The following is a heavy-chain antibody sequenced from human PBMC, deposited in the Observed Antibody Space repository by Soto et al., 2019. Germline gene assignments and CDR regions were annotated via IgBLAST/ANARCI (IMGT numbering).Heavy chain of an antibody. Sequence: GGSLRLSCAASGFTFSSYGMHWVRQAPGKGLEWVAVIWYDGSNKYYADSVKGRFTISRDNSKNTLYLQMNSLRAEDTAVYYCARYGSGSYYYGMDVWGQGTTVTVSS. D-gene: IGHD3-10*01. J-gene: IGHJ6*02. CDR1: GFTFSSYG. CDR2: IWYDGSNK. V-gene: IGHV3-33*01. CDR3: ARYGSGSYYYGMDV.